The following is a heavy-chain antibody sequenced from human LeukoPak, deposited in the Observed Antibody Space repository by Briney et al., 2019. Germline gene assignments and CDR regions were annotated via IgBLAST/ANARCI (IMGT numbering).Heavy chain of an antibody. CDR3: AIGTGVTIDY. J-gene: IGHJ4*02. Sequence: SETLSLTCAVYGGSFSGYYWSWIRQPPGEGLEWIGEINHSGSTNYNPSLKSRVTISVDTSKNQFSLKLSSVTAADTAVYYCAIGTGVTIDYWGQGTLVTVSS. D-gene: IGHD2-21*02. V-gene: IGHV4-34*01. CDR2: INHSGST. CDR1: GGSFSGYY.